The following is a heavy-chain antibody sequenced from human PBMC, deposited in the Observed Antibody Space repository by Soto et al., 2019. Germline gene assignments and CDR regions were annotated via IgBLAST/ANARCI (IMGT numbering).Heavy chain of an antibody. J-gene: IGHJ5*02. CDR1: GASISDYY. Sequence: SETLSLTCTVSGASISDYYWSWIRQPPGKGLESVGYISYSGSTYYNPSLKSRATISLDTSENQFSLKMSSVTAADTAVYYCARSYYHISGFTFWFDPWAQRTLVTVSS. V-gene: IGHV4-59*01. D-gene: IGHD3-22*01. CDR3: ARSYYHISGFTFWFDP. CDR2: ISYSGST.